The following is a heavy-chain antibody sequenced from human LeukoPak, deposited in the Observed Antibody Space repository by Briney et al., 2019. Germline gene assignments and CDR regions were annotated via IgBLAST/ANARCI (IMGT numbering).Heavy chain of an antibody. CDR2: MNPNSGNT. D-gene: IGHD2-21*02. CDR1: GYTFTSYD. CDR3: ARGPLHIVVVTGWFDP. J-gene: IGHJ5*02. V-gene: IGHV1-8*01. Sequence: GASVKVSCKASGYTFTSYDINWVRQATGQGLEWMGWMNPNSGNTGYAQKFQGRVTMTRNTSISTAYMELSSLRSEDTAVYYCARGPLHIVVVTGWFDPWGQGTLVTVSS.